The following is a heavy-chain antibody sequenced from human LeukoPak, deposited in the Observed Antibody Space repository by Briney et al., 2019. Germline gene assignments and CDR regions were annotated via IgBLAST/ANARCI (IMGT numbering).Heavy chain of an antibody. D-gene: IGHD4-17*01. CDR2: INPSGGST. CDR1: GYTFTSYY. V-gene: IGHV1-46*01. Sequence: ASVKVSCKASGYTFTSYYMHWVRQAPGQGLEWMGIINPSGGSTSYAQKLQGRVTMTRDTSTSTVYMELSSLRSEDTAVYYCATSFGDYGDYSNWFDPWGQGTLVTVSS. J-gene: IGHJ5*02. CDR3: ATSFGDYGDYSNWFDP.